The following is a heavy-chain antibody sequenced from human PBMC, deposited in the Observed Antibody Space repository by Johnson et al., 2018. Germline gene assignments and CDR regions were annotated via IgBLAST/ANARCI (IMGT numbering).Heavy chain of an antibody. D-gene: IGHD1-26*01. Sequence: QVQLVQSGGGLVQPGRSLRLSCAASGFTFSSYAMHWVRLATGKGLGWVAVISYDGSNKYYEDSVKGRFTISSDNSKNTLYLQMNSQRAEDTGVYDCAKESGSYYIENAFDIWGQGTMVTVSS. CDR3: AKESGSYYIENAFDI. CDR1: GFTFSSYA. V-gene: IGHV3-30-3*01. CDR2: ISYDGSNK. J-gene: IGHJ3*02.